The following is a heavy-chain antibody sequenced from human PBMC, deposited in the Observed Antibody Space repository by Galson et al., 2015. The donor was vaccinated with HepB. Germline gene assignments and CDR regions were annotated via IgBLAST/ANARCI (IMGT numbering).Heavy chain of an antibody. CDR2: ISSSSSYI. D-gene: IGHD5-12*01. CDR3: ARGAIQWLRPIDY. V-gene: IGHV3-21*01. CDR1: GFTFSSYS. Sequence: SLRLSCAASGFTFSSYSMNWVRQAPGKGLEWVSSISSSSSYIYYADSVKGRFTISRDNAKNSLYLQMNSLRAEDTAVYYCARGAIQWLRPIDYWGQGTLVTVSS. J-gene: IGHJ4*02.